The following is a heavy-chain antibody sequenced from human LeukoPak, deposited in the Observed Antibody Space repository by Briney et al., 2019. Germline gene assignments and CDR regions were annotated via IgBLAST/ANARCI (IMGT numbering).Heavy chain of an antibody. CDR3: ARGTTIAAGIFDY. CDR1: GFAFSDYS. V-gene: IGHV3-7*04. J-gene: IGHJ4*02. D-gene: IGHD6-13*01. Sequence: GGSLRLSCAASGFAFSDYSMNWVRQAPEKGLEWVANIKQDGSEKYYVDSVKGRFTISRDNAKNSLYLQMNSLRAEDTALYYCARGTTIAAGIFDYWGQGTLVTFSS. CDR2: IKQDGSEK.